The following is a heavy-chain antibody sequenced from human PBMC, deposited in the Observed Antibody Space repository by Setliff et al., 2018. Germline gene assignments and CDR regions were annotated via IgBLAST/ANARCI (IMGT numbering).Heavy chain of an antibody. D-gene: IGHD7-27*01. CDR1: GYTLTELS. J-gene: IGHJ4*02. V-gene: IGHV1-24*01. CDR3: ATDSIPLTGDLGPYYVVGDY. Sequence: ASVKVSCKVSGYTLTELSMHWVRQAPGKGLEWMGGFDPEDGETIYAQKFQGRVTMTEDTSTDTTYMELSSLRSEDTAVYYCATDSIPLTGDLGPYYVVGDYWGQGTPVTVSS. CDR2: FDPEDGET.